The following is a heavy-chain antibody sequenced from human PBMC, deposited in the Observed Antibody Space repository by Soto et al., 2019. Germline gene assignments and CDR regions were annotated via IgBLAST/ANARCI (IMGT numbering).Heavy chain of an antibody. J-gene: IGHJ4*02. Sequence: SETLSLTCTVSGGSISSSSYYWGWIRQPPGKGLEWIGSIYYSGSTYYNPSLKSRVTISVGTSKNQFSLKLSSVTAADTAVYYCARQEYDSSGYYLHEYFDYWGQGTLVTVSS. D-gene: IGHD3-22*01. CDR3: ARQEYDSSGYYLHEYFDY. V-gene: IGHV4-39*01. CDR2: IYYSGST. CDR1: GGSISSSSYY.